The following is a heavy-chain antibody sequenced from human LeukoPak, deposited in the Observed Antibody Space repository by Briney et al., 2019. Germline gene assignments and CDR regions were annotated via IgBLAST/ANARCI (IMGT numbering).Heavy chain of an antibody. CDR2: IWYDGSNK. CDR3: ARVRHYYDSSGYYKYYFDY. D-gene: IGHD3-22*01. CDR1: GFTFSSYG. Sequence: GGSLRLSCAASGFTFSSYGMHWVRQAPGKGLEWVAVIWYDGSNKYYADSVKGRFTISRDNSKNTLYLQMNSLRAEDTAVYYCARVRHYYDSSGYYKYYFDYWGQGTLVTVSS. V-gene: IGHV3-33*01. J-gene: IGHJ4*02.